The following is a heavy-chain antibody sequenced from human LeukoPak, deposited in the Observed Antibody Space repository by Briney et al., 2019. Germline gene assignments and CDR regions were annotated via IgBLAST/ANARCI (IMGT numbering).Heavy chain of an antibody. CDR1: GYTFTSYG. D-gene: IGHD3-3*01. Sequence: ASVKVSCKASGYTFTSYGISWVRQAPGQGLEWMGWISAYNGNTNYAQKLQGRVTMTTDTSTSTAYMEPRSLRSDDTAVYYCARFDPLQLRFLEWLSPNWFDPWGQGTLVTVSS. V-gene: IGHV1-18*01. CDR3: ARFDPLQLRFLEWLSPNWFDP. CDR2: ISAYNGNT. J-gene: IGHJ5*02.